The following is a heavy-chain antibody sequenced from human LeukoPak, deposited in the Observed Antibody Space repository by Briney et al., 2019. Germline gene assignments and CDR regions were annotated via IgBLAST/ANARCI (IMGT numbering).Heavy chain of an antibody. V-gene: IGHV3-23*01. CDR1: GFTFSSYA. CDR2: ISGSGGST. CDR3: AKVSYYYDSSAHSGKKFDY. Sequence: QSGGSLRLSCAASGFTFSSYAMSWVRQAPGKGLEWVSAISGSGGSTYYADSVKGRFTISRDNSKNTLYLQMNSLRAEDTAVYYCAKVSYYYDSSAHSGKKFDYWGQGTLVTVSS. D-gene: IGHD3-22*01. J-gene: IGHJ4*02.